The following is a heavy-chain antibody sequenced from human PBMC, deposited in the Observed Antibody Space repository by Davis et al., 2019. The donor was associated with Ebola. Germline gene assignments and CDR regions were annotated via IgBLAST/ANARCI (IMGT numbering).Heavy chain of an antibody. CDR2: LSGSGGNT. Sequence: GESLKISCTASGFTFSNYAISWVRQAPGKGLEWVSTLSGSGGNTYYADSVKGRFTISRDNSKNTLHLQMSSLRAEDTALYYCAKVGGDPRYFDASLPLEAFDMWGQGTKVTVSS. J-gene: IGHJ3*02. CDR3: AKVGGDPRYFDASLPLEAFDM. D-gene: IGHD3-9*01. CDR1: GFTFSNYA. V-gene: IGHV3-23*01.